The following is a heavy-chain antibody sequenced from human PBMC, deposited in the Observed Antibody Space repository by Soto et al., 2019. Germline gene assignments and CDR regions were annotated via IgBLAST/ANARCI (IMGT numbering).Heavy chain of an antibody. CDR2: ISAYNGNT. D-gene: IGHD6-19*01. J-gene: IGHJ6*02. CDR3: ARYSSGWYGTYYYYYGMDV. V-gene: IGHV1-18*01. CDR1: GYTFTSYG. Sequence: ASVKVSCKASGYTFTSYGISWVRQAPGQGLEWMGWISAYNGNTNYAQKLQGRVTMTTDTSTSTAYMELRSLRSDDTAVYYCARYSSGWYGTYYYYYGMDVWGQGTTVT.